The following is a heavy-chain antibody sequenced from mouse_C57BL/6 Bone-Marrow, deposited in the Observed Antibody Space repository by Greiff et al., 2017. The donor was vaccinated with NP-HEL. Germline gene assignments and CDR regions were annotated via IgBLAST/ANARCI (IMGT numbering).Heavy chain of an antibody. Sequence: QVQLQQSGPGLVQPSQSLSITCTVSGFSLTSYGVHWVRQSPGKGLEWLGVIWRGGSTDYNAAFMSRLSITKDNSKSQVFFKMNSLQADDTAIYYCAKKKGLRRDYYAMDYWGQGTSVTVSS. CDR1: GFSLTSYG. V-gene: IGHV2-5*01. D-gene: IGHD2-4*01. CDR2: IWRGGST. J-gene: IGHJ4*01. CDR3: AKKKGLRRDYYAMDY.